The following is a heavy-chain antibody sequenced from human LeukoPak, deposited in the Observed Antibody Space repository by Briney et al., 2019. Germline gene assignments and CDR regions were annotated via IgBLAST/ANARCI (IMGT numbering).Heavy chain of an antibody. CDR1: GGSISSYY. J-gene: IGHJ4*02. D-gene: IGHD4-17*01. CDR2: IYYSGST. V-gene: IGHV4-39*01. CDR3: ARRSTVTTLPFDY. Sequence: SETLSLTCTVSGGSISSYYWGWIRQPPGKGLEWIGSIYYSGSTYYNPSLKSRVTISVDTSKNQFSLKLSSVTAADTAVYYCARRSTVTTLPFDYWGQGTLVTVSS.